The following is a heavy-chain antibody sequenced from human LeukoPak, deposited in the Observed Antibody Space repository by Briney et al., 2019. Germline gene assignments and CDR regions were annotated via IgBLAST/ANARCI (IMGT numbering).Heavy chain of an antibody. CDR1: GFTFSTYT. V-gene: IGHV3-30*02. CDR3: AKAADDFDI. CDR2: IQYDGSNK. Sequence: PGGSLRLSCVVSGFTFSTYTMNWVRQAPGKGLEWVAFIQYDGSNKYGDSMKGRFTISRDNSKNTLYLQMSSLRSEDTAVYYCAKAADDFDIWGQGTMVTVSS. J-gene: IGHJ3*02.